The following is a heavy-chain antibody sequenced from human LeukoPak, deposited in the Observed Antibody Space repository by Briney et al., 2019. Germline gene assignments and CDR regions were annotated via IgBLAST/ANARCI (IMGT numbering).Heavy chain of an antibody. Sequence: GGSLRLSCAASGFTFSSYAMSWVRQAPGKGLEWVAVISYDGSNKYYADSVKGRFTISRDNSKNTLYLQMNSLRAEDTAVYYCARLRYYGMDVWGQGTTVTVSS. J-gene: IGHJ6*02. V-gene: IGHV3-30-3*01. CDR3: ARLRYYGMDV. CDR2: ISYDGSNK. CDR1: GFTFSSYA.